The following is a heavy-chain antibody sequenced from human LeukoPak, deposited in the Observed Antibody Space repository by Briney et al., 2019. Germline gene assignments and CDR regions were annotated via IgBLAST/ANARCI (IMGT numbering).Heavy chain of an antibody. CDR1: GYTFTSYG. Sequence: ASVKVSCKASGYTFTSYGISWVRQAPGQGLEWMGWISAYNGNTNYAQKLQGRVTMTTDTSTSTAYMELGSLRSDDTAVYYCARQWLVQDYYYGMDVWGQGTTVTVSS. J-gene: IGHJ6*02. D-gene: IGHD6-19*01. CDR2: ISAYNGNT. CDR3: ARQWLVQDYYYGMDV. V-gene: IGHV1-18*01.